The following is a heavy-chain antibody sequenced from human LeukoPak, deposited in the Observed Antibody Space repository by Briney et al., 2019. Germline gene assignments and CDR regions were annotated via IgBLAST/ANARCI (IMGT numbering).Heavy chain of an antibody. CDR3: ARVSDGCYDS. J-gene: IGHJ4*02. Sequence: GGSLRLSCAASGFTVSSNYMSRVRQAPGKGLEWVSVIYSGGSTYYADSVKGRFTISRDNSKNTLYLQMNSLRAEDTAVYYCARVSDGCYDSWGQGTLVTVSS. V-gene: IGHV3-53*01. CDR1: GFTVSSNY. D-gene: IGHD3-22*01. CDR2: IYSGGST.